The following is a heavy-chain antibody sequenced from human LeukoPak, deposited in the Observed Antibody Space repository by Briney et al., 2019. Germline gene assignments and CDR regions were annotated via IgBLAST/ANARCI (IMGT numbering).Heavy chain of an antibody. V-gene: IGHV3-48*03. D-gene: IGHD3-22*01. J-gene: IGHJ4*02. Sequence: GGSLRLSCAASDFSFGAYEMNWVRQTPGKGLTWVAYIDASGETIFYSDSVKGRFSISRDNAKKSLYLQMSSLTAEDTALYYCARDQGYDGRGNYYPYHFDCWGQGTLVTVSS. CDR1: DFSFGAYE. CDR2: IDASGETI. CDR3: ARDQGYDGRGNYYPYHFDC.